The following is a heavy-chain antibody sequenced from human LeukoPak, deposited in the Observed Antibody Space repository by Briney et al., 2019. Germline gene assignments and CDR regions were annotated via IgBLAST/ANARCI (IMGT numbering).Heavy chain of an antibody. V-gene: IGHV3-30*18. CDR1: GFTFSRYG. CDR2: ISYDGSNK. CDR3: AKDNGDIVVVPAALDY. Sequence: GGSLRLSCAASGFTFSRYGMHWVRQAPDKGLEWVAVISYDGSNKYYADSVKGRFTISRDNSKNTLYLQMNSLRAEDTAVYYCAKDNGDIVVVPAALDYWGQGTLVTVSS. D-gene: IGHD2-2*01. J-gene: IGHJ4*02.